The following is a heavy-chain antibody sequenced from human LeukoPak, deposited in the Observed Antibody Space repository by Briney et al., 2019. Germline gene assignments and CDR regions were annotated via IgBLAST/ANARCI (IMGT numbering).Heavy chain of an antibody. V-gene: IGHV3-48*01. CDR2: INSDSSAI. Sequence: PGGSLRLSCAASGFTFSSYSMNWVRQAPGKGLDWISGINSDSSAIYYADSVKGRFTISRENAKNSLYLQMNSLRAEDTAVYYCARSYTGYGLWGQGTLVTVSS. CDR1: GFTFSSYS. J-gene: IGHJ4*02. D-gene: IGHD5-12*01. CDR3: ARSYTGYGL.